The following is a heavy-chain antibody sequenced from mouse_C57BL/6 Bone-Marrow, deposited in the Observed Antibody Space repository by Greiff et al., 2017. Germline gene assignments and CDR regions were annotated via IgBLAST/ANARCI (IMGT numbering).Heavy chain of an antibody. Sequence: EVTLMESGGGLVKPGGSLKLSCAASGFTFSDYGMHWVRQAPEKGLEWVAYISSGSSTIYYADTVKGRFTISRDNAKNTLVLQMTSLRSEDTAMYYCARGTVVATFYWYFDVWGTGTTVTVSS. CDR2: ISSGSSTI. V-gene: IGHV5-17*01. CDR1: GFTFSDYG. CDR3: ARGTVVATFYWYFDV. D-gene: IGHD1-1*01. J-gene: IGHJ1*03.